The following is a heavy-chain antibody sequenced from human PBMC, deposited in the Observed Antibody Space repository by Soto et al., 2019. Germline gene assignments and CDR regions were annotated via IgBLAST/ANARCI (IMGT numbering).Heavy chain of an antibody. Sequence: ASVKVSCKTSGYTFSNYGITWVRQAPGQPLEWLGWISLYSDGTNYAQKFQGRVSMTTDTSTTTAYMELRSLGSDDTAVYYCARVVPGAEAWFGTWGQGTLVTVSS. CDR2: ISLYSDGT. CDR1: GYTFSNYG. D-gene: IGHD2-2*01. CDR3: ARVVPGAEAWFGT. V-gene: IGHV1-18*01. J-gene: IGHJ5*02.